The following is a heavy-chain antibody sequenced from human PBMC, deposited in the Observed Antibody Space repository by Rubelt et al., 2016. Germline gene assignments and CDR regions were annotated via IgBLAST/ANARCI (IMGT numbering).Heavy chain of an antibody. CDR1: GFTFSSNA. CDR3: AKEQGRYQFDTSGYYDFNFDF. D-gene: IGHD3-22*01. Sequence: EVQLLESGGGLVQPGGSLRLSCTASGFTFSSNAMSWVRQAPGKGLEWVSAISGSGGNTYSADSVKGRFTISRDNSKSTLYLQMESLRAEETAVYYCAKEQGRYQFDTSGYYDFNFDFWGHGTLVTVSS. J-gene: IGHJ4*01. V-gene: IGHV3-23*01. CDR2: ISGSGGNT.